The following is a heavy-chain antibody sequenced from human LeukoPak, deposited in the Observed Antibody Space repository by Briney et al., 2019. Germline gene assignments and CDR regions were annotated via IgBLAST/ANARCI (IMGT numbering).Heavy chain of an antibody. V-gene: IGHV3-48*01. D-gene: IGHD5-12*01. CDR3: ARDHRYAFDN. Sequence: GGSLRLSCTASGFNFIDYSMNWVRQAPGKGLEWISYIGISSGNTKYADSVKGRFTISRDKARNSLYLQMNSLRVEDTAVYYCARDHRYAFDNWGHGTLVTVSS. CDR2: IGISSGNT. CDR1: GFNFIDYS. J-gene: IGHJ4*01.